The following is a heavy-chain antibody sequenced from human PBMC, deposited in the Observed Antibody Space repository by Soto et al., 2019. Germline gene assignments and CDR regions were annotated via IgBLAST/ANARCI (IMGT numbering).Heavy chain of an antibody. V-gene: IGHV3-9*01. CDR2: ISWNSGSI. CDR1: GFTFDDYA. J-gene: IGHJ4*02. D-gene: IGHD5-12*01. CDR3: AKAFTFGSVNTRSPIRH. Sequence: EVQLVESGGGLVQPGRSLRLSCAASGFTFDDYAMHWVRQAPGKGLEWVSGISWNSGSIGYADSVKGRFTISRDNAKNSLDRQKNRLRADDPGLDYCAKAFTFGSVNTRSPIRHWGQGTLVTVSS.